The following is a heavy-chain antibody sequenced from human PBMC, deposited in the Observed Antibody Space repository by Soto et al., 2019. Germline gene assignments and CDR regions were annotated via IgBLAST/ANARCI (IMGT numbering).Heavy chain of an antibody. Sequence: QVQLVESGGGVVQPGRSLRLSCTTSGFTFTDYGMHWVRQAPGTGLEWVAVIWFDGSYKYYADSVKGRFTISRDISKNTLSLQMNSLRAEDTAVYYCARAPIGYCSGGSCYGEYFQNWGQGTLVTVSS. V-gene: IGHV3-33*01. CDR3: ARAPIGYCSGGSCYGEYFQN. CDR1: GFTFTDYG. D-gene: IGHD2-15*01. J-gene: IGHJ1*01. CDR2: IWFDGSYK.